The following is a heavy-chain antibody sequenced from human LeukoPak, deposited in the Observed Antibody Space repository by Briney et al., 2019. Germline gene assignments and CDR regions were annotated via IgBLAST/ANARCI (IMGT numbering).Heavy chain of an antibody. Sequence: GASVKVSCKTSGYTFSTFFIHWVRQAPGHGFEWMGLVNPGGGSTSYTQKFRGRFTMTTDTSTSTAYMELRSLRSDDTAVYYCAKRHIVVPAAEYWFDYWGQGTLVTVSS. CDR1: GYTFSTFF. CDR3: AKRHIVVPAAEYWFDY. D-gene: IGHD2-2*01. CDR2: VNPGGGST. J-gene: IGHJ4*02. V-gene: IGHV1-46*01.